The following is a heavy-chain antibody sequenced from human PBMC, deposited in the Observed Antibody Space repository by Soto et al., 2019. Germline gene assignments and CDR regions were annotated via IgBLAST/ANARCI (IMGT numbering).Heavy chain of an antibody. Sequence: ESGPTRVIRTQTLTLACTFSGFSLSTRGVGVGWIRQPPGKALEWLALIYWDDDKRYSPSLKNRVSITKDTSKNQVVLTMTNMDPVDTATYYCARPEYFGSADSCHPPFSFWGQGNLVTVSS. V-gene: IGHV2-5*02. CDR3: ARPEYFGSADSCHPPFSF. CDR2: IYWDDDK. CDR1: GFSLSTRGVG. D-gene: IGHD2-15*01. J-gene: IGHJ4*02.